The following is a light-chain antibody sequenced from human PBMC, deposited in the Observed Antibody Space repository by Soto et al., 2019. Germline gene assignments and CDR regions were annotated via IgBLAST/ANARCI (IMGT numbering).Light chain of an antibody. V-gene: IGKV3-20*01. CDR3: QQYGSSPIT. Sequence: EIVLTKSPGTLSLSPGERATLSCRASQSVTNNYLAWYQQKPGQAPGLLIYGASTRATGILDRFSGSGSGTDFTLTISRLEPEDFAVYYCQQYGSSPITFGQGTRLEIK. CDR1: QSVTNNY. J-gene: IGKJ5*01. CDR2: GAS.